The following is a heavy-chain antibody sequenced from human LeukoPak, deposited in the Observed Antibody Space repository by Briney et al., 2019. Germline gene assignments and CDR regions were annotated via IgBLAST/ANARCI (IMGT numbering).Heavy chain of an antibody. CDR3: ARGHSYGYSSWFDP. Sequence: ASVKVSCKASGYTFIDYYIHWVRQAPGRGLEWMGRINPNSGGTNYAQKFQGNVTMTRDTSISTAYMELSRLRSDDTAVYYCARGHSYGYSSWFDPWGQGSLVTVSS. CDR2: INPNSGGT. CDR1: GYTFIDYY. J-gene: IGHJ5*02. V-gene: IGHV1-2*06. D-gene: IGHD5-18*01.